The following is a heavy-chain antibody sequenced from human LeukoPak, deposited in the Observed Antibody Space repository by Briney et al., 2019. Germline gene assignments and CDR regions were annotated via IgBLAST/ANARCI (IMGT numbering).Heavy chain of an antibody. CDR2: IDYSGGST. V-gene: IGHV3-23*01. Sequence: GGSLRLSCTASGFTLSSYEMSWIRQAPGKGLEWVSSIDYSGGSTHYADSVMGRFTISRDNSKNTLYLQLNSLSADDTAVYYCAKDPIGDYWGQGTLVTVSS. CDR3: AKDPIGDY. CDR1: GFTLSSYE. D-gene: IGHD3-10*01. J-gene: IGHJ4*02.